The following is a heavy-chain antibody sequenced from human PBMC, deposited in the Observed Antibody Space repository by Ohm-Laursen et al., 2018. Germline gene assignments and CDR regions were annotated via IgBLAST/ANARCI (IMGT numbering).Heavy chain of an antibody. CDR1: GGSISSYY. Sequence: TLSLTCTVSGGSISSYYWSWIRQPPGKGLEWIGTIYHSGNTYYSPSLKSRVTISVDTSKNQFSLKLNSVTAADTAVYYCARVRAGYSPDYWGQGTLVTVSS. CDR3: ARVRAGYSPDY. CDR2: IYHSGNT. V-gene: IGHV4-59*08. J-gene: IGHJ4*02. D-gene: IGHD6-13*01.